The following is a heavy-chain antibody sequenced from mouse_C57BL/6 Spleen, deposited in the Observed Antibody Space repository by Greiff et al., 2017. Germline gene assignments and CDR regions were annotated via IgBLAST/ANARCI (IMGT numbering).Heavy chain of an antibody. CDR1: GYAFSSYW. Sequence: QVQLQQSGAELVKPGASVKIFCKASGYAFSSYWMNWVKQRPGKGLEWIGQIYPGDGDTNYNGKFKGKATLTADKSSSTAYMQLSSLTSEDSAVYFCARYERSYYDCMDYWGQGTSVTVSS. D-gene: IGHD2-4*01. CDR2: IYPGDGDT. CDR3: ARYERSYYDCMDY. J-gene: IGHJ4*01. V-gene: IGHV1-80*01.